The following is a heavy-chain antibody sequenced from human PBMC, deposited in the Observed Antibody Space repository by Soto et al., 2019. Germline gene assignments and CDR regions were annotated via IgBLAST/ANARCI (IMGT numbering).Heavy chain of an antibody. CDR1: GFTFSSYA. V-gene: IGHV3-30*04. D-gene: IGHD5-12*01. Sequence: QVQLVESGGGVVQPVRSLSLSCAASGFTFSSYAMHWVRQAPGKGLVWVAVVSYDGSKKYYRDSVKGRFTISRDNSKNTVYLQMNSLGPEDTAVYYCAKAQGGDSGYDFMFDYWGQGTLVTVSS. J-gene: IGHJ4*02. CDR3: AKAQGGDSGYDFMFDY. CDR2: VSYDGSKK.